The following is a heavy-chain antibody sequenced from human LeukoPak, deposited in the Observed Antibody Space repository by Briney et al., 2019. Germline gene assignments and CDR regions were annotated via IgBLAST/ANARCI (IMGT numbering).Heavy chain of an antibody. J-gene: IGHJ1*01. Sequence: GSVKVSCKASGYTFSGYYMHWVRQAPGQGLEWMGWINPNSGGTNYAQKFQGRVTMTRDTSISTAYIELSRLRSDDTAVYYCARGYPLSTTAAGTYFQHWGQGTLVTVSS. D-gene: IGHD6-13*01. CDR2: INPNSGGT. CDR1: GYTFSGYY. CDR3: ARGYPLSTTAAGTYFQH. V-gene: IGHV1-2*02.